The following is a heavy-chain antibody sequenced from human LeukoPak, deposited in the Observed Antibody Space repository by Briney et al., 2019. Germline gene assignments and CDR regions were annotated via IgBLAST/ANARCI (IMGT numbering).Heavy chain of an antibody. D-gene: IGHD2-2*01. V-gene: IGHV4-39*07. Sequence: KPSETLSLTCTVSGGSISSSSYYWGWIRQPPGKGLEWIGSIYYSGSTYYNPSLKSRVTISVDTSKNQFSLKLSSVTAADTAVYYCGVVPAAIGGWFDPWGQGTLVTVSS. J-gene: IGHJ5*02. CDR1: GGSISSSSYY. CDR3: GVVPAAIGGWFDP. CDR2: IYYSGST.